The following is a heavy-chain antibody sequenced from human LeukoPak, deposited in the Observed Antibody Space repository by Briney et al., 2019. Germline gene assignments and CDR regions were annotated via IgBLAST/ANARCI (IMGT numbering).Heavy chain of an antibody. CDR1: GFTFSDYY. V-gene: IGHV3-11*01. Sequence: GGSLRLSCAASGFTFSDYYMSWIRQAPGQGLEWVSYISSSGNTIYYADSVKGRFTISRDNAKNSLYLQMNSLRAEDTAVYYCARAVATIEFDYWGQGALVTVSS. CDR3: ARAVATIEFDY. CDR2: ISSSGNTI. D-gene: IGHD5-12*01. J-gene: IGHJ4*02.